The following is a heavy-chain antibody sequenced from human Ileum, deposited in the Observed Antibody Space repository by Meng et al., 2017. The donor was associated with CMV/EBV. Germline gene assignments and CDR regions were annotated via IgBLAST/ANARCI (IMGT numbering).Heavy chain of an antibody. CDR3: AREDGMDV. CDR1: GYTFTSYG. CDR2: MNPNSGNT. J-gene: IGHJ6*02. V-gene: IGHV1-8*03. Sequence: GESLKVSCKASGYTFTSYGISWVRQAPGQGLEWMGWMNPNSGNTGYAQKFQGRVTITRNTSISTAYMELSSLRSEDTAVYYCAREDGMDVWGQGTTVTVSS.